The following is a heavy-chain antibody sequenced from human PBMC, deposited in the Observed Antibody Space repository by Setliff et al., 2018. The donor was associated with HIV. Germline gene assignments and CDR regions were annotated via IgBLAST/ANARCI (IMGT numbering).Heavy chain of an antibody. Sequence: SETLSLTCAVYDGSFSGYYWIWIRQPPGKGLEWIGEITHSGRTNYNPSLKSRVTISVDTSKNQFSLKLSSVTAADTAVYYCARGAEYPNWYFDLWGRGTLVTVSS. J-gene: IGHJ2*01. CDR1: DGSFSGYY. CDR2: ITHSGRT. V-gene: IGHV4-34*01. CDR3: ARGAEYPNWYFDL.